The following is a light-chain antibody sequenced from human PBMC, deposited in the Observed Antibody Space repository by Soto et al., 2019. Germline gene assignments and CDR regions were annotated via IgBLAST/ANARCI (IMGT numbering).Light chain of an antibody. V-gene: IGLV2-14*01. CDR2: EVS. J-gene: IGLJ1*01. Sequence: QSALTQPASVSGSPGQSITISCTGTSSDVGVYNYVSWYQQHPGKAPKLMLYEVSNRPSGVSNRFSGSKSANTASLTISGLQAEDEADYYCSSYTSNSTLYVFGTGTKLTVL. CDR1: SSDVGVYNY. CDR3: SSYTSNSTLYV.